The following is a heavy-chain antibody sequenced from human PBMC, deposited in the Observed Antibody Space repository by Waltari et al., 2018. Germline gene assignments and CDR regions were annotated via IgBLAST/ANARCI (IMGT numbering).Heavy chain of an antibody. CDR2: INHSGST. J-gene: IGHJ5*02. Sequence: QVQLQQWGAGLLKPSETLSLTCAVYGGSFSGYYWSWLRQPPGKGLEWIGEINHSGSTNYNPSLKSRVTISVDTSKNQFSLKLSSVTAADTAVYYCARFSYYYGSGSYFWFDPWGQGTLVTVSS. D-gene: IGHD3-10*01. CDR3: ARFSYYYGSGSYFWFDP. V-gene: IGHV4-34*01. CDR1: GGSFSGYY.